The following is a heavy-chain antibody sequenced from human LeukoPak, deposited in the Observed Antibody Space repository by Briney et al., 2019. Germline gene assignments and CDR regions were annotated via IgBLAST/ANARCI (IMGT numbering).Heavy chain of an antibody. CDR1: GYTFTSYD. V-gene: IGHV1-8*03. CDR2: MNPNSGNT. D-gene: IGHD2-21*02. Sequence: ASVKVSCKASGYTFTSYDINWVRQATGQGLEWMGWMNPNSGNTGYAQKFQGRVTITRNTSISTAYMELSSLRSEDTAVYYCARGPSPRYCGGDCYYFGYWGQGTLVTVSS. J-gene: IGHJ4*02. CDR3: ARGPSPRYCGGDCYYFGY.